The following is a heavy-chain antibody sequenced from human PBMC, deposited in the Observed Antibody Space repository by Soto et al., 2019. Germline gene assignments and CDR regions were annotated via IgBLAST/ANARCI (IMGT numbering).Heavy chain of an antibody. J-gene: IGHJ4*02. CDR2: INHSGST. Sequence: SETLSLTCAVYGGSFSGYYWSWIRQPPGKGLEWIGEINHSGSTNYNPSLKSRVTISVDTSKNQFSLKLSSVTAADTAVYYCARGLTPDPGRPRSAARKFDYWGQGTLVTVSS. CDR3: ARGLTPDPGRPRSAARKFDY. D-gene: IGHD2-2*01. CDR1: GGSFSGYY. V-gene: IGHV4-34*01.